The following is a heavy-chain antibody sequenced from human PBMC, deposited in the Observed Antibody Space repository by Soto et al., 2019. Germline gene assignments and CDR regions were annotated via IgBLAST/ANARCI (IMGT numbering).Heavy chain of an antibody. CDR1: GFTFSSYA. J-gene: IGHJ4*02. V-gene: IGHV3-23*01. CDR3: AKDRGNYYDSSGYYRTFVY. D-gene: IGHD3-22*01. CDR2: ISGSGGST. Sequence: PGGSLRLSCAASGFTFSSYAMSWVRQAPGKGLEWVSAISGSGGSTYYADSVKGRFTISRDNSKNTLYLQMNSLRAEDTAVYYCAKDRGNYYDSSGYYRTFVYWGQGTLVTVSS.